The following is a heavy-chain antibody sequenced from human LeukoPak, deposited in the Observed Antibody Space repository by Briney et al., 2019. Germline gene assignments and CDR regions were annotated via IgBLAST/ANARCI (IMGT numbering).Heavy chain of an antibody. CDR3: ARRGYIYGYDY. Sequence: GGSLRLSCAASGFTFSTYTMHWVRQAPGKGLEYVSAITSNGGSTYYANSVKGRFTISRDNSKNTVFLQMYNLRTDDMAVYYCARRGYIYGYDYWGQGTLVTVSS. D-gene: IGHD5-18*01. CDR2: ITSNGGST. J-gene: IGHJ4*02. CDR1: GFTFSTYT. V-gene: IGHV3-64*01.